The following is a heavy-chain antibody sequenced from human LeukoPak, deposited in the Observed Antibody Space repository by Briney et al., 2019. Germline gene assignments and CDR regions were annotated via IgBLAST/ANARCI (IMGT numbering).Heavy chain of an antibody. D-gene: IGHD4-17*01. J-gene: IGHJ3*02. Sequence: GGSPRLSCAASGFTFSDFAMNWVRQAPGKGLEWVSSITRVSTYTYYSESVQGRFTISRDNHKDLLYLQLNSLRGDDSGIYYCTRDRNDYGDPDAFDIWGQGTVVTVSS. V-gene: IGHV3-21*01. CDR1: GFTFSDFA. CDR2: ITRVSTYT. CDR3: TRDRNDYGDPDAFDI.